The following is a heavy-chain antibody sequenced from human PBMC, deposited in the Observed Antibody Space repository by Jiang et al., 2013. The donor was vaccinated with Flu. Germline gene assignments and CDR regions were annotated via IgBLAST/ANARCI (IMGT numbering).Heavy chain of an antibody. CDR1: GFSLNTRGMC. CDR2: IDWDDDK. J-gene: IGHJ6*01. V-gene: IGHV2-70*01. CDR3: ARIRRGNY. Sequence: KPTQTLTLTCTFSGFSLNTRGMCVSWIRQPPGKALEWLALIDWDDDKYYNTYLRTRLTISKDTLKIRWSLQLGTWTLWTQPPYYCARIRRGNY. D-gene: IGHD1-26*01.